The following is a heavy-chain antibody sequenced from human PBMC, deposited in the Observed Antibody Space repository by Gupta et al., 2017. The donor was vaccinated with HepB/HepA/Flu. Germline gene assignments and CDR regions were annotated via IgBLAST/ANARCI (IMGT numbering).Heavy chain of an antibody. V-gene: IGHV3-33*01. CDR3: VRDKEYYPNWYFDL. CDR2: MYYEGTKK. CDR1: GFTFRRYG. Sequence: QLQLVESGGGEVQPGRSLRLSCSASGFTFRRYGMDWVRQAPGKGLEWVADMYYEGTKKFYSDAAKGRFTVSRDNSKNTLYLQMNTLREEDTAVYYCVRDKEYYPNWYFDLWGRGTLVTVSS. D-gene: IGHD2-8*01. J-gene: IGHJ2*01.